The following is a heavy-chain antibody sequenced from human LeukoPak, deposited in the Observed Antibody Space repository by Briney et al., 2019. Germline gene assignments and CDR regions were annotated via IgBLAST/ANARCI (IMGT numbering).Heavy chain of an antibody. D-gene: IGHD2-8*01. V-gene: IGHV3-74*01. J-gene: IGHJ4*02. CDR2: IRSDGTTT. CDR1: GFSFSVFW. CDR3: VRGDKYDVNGQRSAGTH. Sequence: GGSLRLSCRDSGFSFSVFWMHWVRQVPGKGLVWVSRIRSDGTTTDYADSVKGRFTISRDNAKNSLYLDMNSLSVEDTAFYYCVRGDKYDVNGQRSAGTHWGQGTLVTVSS.